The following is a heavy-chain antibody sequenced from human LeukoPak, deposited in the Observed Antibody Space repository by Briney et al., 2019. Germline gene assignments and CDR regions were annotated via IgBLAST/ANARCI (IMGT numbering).Heavy chain of an antibody. D-gene: IGHD1-26*01. J-gene: IGHJ4*02. CDR1: GFTFSNYA. V-gene: IGHV3-30-3*01. Sequence: GGSLRLSCAASGFTFSNYAMHWVRQAPGKGLEWVAVISYDGSNEYYADSVKGRFTISRDNSKNTLYLQMNSLRPEDTAVYYCARDRGFSGSLYYFDYWGQGTLVTVSS. CDR2: ISYDGSNE. CDR3: ARDRGFSGSLYYFDY.